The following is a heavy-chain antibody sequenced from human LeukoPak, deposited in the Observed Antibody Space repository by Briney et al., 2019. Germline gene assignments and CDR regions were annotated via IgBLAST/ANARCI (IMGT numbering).Heavy chain of an antibody. D-gene: IGHD1-26*01. V-gene: IGHV3-11*01. J-gene: IGHJ4*02. CDR1: GFTFSDYY. CDR3: ARDRPMSYVFLAKFDY. CDR2: ISSSGSTI. Sequence: PGGSRRLSCAASGFTFSDYYMSWIRQAPGKGLEWVSYISSSGSTIYYADSVKGRFTISRDNAKNSLYLQMNSLRAEDTAVYYCARDRPMSYVFLAKFDYWGQGTLVTVSS.